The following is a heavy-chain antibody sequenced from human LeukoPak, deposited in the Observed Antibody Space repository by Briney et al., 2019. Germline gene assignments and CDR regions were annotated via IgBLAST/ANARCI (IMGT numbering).Heavy chain of an antibody. CDR1: GGSISSYY. Sequence: SETLSLTCTVSGGSISSYYWSWIRQPAGKGLEWIGRIYTSGSTNYNPSLKSRVTMSVDTSKNQFSLKLSSVTAADTAVYYCARGDILSREDAFDIWGQGTMVTVSS. CDR2: IYTSGST. V-gene: IGHV4-4*07. J-gene: IGHJ3*02. D-gene: IGHD3-9*01. CDR3: ARGDILSREDAFDI.